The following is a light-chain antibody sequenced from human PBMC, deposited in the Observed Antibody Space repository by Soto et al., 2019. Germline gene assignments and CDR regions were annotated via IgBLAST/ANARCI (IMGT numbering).Light chain of an antibody. CDR2: DVS. Sequence: QSVLTQPASVSGSPGQSITISCTGISSDVGGYNYVSWYQQRPGKVPKLMIYDVSNRPSGVSNRFSGSKSGSTASLTISGLQAEDEADYYCSSYTSSSMIFGGGTQLTVL. J-gene: IGLJ2*01. CDR1: SSDVGGYNY. CDR3: SSYTSSSMI. V-gene: IGLV2-14*03.